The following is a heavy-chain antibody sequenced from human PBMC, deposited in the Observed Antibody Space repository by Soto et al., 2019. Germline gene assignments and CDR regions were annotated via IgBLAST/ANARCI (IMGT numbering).Heavy chain of an antibody. Sequence: EVQLVESGGGLVQPGASLRLSCAASGFTFSSYWMHWVRQAPGKGLVWVSRIYSDGSSTNYADSVKGRFTISRDNAKNTLYLQMNSLRAEDTAVYYCARRRGSSGWKTNFDHWGQGTLVTVSS. J-gene: IGHJ4*02. CDR1: GFTFSSYW. D-gene: IGHD6-19*01. CDR3: ARRRGSSGWKTNFDH. CDR2: IYSDGSST. V-gene: IGHV3-74*01.